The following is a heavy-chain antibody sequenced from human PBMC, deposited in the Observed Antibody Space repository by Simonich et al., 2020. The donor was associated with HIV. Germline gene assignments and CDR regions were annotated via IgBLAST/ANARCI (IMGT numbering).Heavy chain of an antibody. Sequence: EVQLVESGGVVVQSGGSLRLSCVTSGFTFDDYAMHWVRQAPGKGLGWVSLISWNGDSTYYADSLKGRFAISRDNSKNSLYLHMNSLRTEDTALYYCARASGFDPWGQGTLVTVSS. V-gene: IGHV3-43D*04. CDR1: GFTFDDYA. J-gene: IGHJ5*02. CDR3: ARASGFDP. CDR2: ISWNGDST.